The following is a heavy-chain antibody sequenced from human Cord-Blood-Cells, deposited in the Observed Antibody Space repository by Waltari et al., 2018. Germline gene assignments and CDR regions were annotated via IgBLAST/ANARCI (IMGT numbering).Heavy chain of an antibody. V-gene: IGHV5-51*03. CDR1: GYTFTSYW. J-gene: IGHJ3*02. Sequence: EVQLVKSGAEVRKPGESRKISCMGSGYTFTSYWFGWVRQMPGKGLEWMGIIYPGDSDTRYSPSFQGQVTISADKSISTAYLQWSSLKASDTAMYYCARRPLFDIWGQGTMVTVSS. CDR3: ARRPLFDI. CDR2: IYPGDSDT.